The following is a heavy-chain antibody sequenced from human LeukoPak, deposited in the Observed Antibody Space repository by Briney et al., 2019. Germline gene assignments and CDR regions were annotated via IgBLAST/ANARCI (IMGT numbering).Heavy chain of an antibody. CDR1: GFTFSRYA. CDR3: ARGGRLLRPFDY. D-gene: IGHD3-3*01. J-gene: IGHJ4*02. CDR2: ISSNGGST. V-gene: IGHV3-64*04. Sequence: GGSLRLSCSASGFTFSRYAMHWVRQAPGKGLEYVSAISSNGGSTYYADSVKGRFTISRDNSKNTLYLQMNSLRAEDTAVYYCARGGRLLRPFDYWGQGTLVTVSS.